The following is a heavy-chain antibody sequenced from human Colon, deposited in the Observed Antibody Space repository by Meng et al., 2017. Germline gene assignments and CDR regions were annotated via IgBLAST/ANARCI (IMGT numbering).Heavy chain of an antibody. Sequence: GGSLRLSCAASGFTFSSYAMHWVRQAPGKGLEWVAVISYDGSNKYYADSVKGRFTISRDNSKNTLYLQMNSLRAEDTAVYYCARGATAGGNAFAIWGQGTMVTVSS. J-gene: IGHJ3*02. CDR1: GFTFSSYA. CDR3: ARGATAGGNAFAI. CDR2: ISYDGSNK. V-gene: IGHV3-30*04. D-gene: IGHD3-16*01.